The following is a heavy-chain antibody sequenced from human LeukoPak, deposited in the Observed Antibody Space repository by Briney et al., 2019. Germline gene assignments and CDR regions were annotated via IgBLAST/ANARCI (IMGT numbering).Heavy chain of an antibody. CDR3: ASTVTAYYYYGMDV. V-gene: IGHV4-34*01. D-gene: IGHD4-17*01. CDR1: GGSFSGYY. CDR2: INHSGST. Sequence: SETLSLTCAVYGGSFSGYYWSWIRQPPGKGLEWIGEINHSGSTNYNPSLKSRVTISVDTSKNQLSLKLSSVTAADTAVYYCASTVTAYYYYGMDVWGQGTTVTVSS. J-gene: IGHJ6*02.